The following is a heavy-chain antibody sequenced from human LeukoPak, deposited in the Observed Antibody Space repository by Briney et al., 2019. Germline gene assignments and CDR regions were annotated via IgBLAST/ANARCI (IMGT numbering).Heavy chain of an antibody. CDR3: ARDRMGTSYSVSHFDS. D-gene: IGHD6-13*01. Sequence: GGSLRLSCATSGFRFVDYGLSWVRQAPGKGLEWLSAINWNGGITEYADSVKGRFTISRDNAKDSLYLQMDSLRAEDTAFYYCARDRMGTSYSVSHFDSWGQGTLVTVSS. CDR1: GFRFVDYG. J-gene: IGHJ4*02. V-gene: IGHV3-20*04. CDR2: INWNGGIT.